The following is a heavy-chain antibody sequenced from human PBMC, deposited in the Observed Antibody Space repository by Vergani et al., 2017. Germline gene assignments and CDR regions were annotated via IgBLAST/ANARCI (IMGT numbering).Heavy chain of an antibody. V-gene: IGHV3-48*02. CDR1: GFTVSSYS. Sequence: EVQLVESGGGLIQPGGSLRLSCAASGFTVSSYSMNWVRQAPGKGLEWVSSISSSSSTIYYADSVKGRFTISRDNAKNSLYLQMNSLRDEDTAVYYCARDRPSPLWFGELNYYYGMDVWGQGTTVTVSS. D-gene: IGHD3-10*01. CDR3: ARDRPSPLWFGELNYYYGMDV. CDR2: ISSSSSTI. J-gene: IGHJ6*02.